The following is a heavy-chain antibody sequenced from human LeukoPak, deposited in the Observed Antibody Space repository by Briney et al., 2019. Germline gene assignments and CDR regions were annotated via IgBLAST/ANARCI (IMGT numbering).Heavy chain of an antibody. V-gene: IGHV3-74*01. CDR2: INTDGTIT. Sequence: PRGSLRLSCAASGFTFSSYWMHWVRQAPGKGLVWVSRINTDGTITNYTGSVKGRFTISRDNAKNTLYLPMNILSAQAAALYYYARETGDQLDYWGQGTLVTVSS. D-gene: IGHD2-2*01. CDR3: ARETGDQLDY. CDR1: GFTFSSYW. J-gene: IGHJ4*02.